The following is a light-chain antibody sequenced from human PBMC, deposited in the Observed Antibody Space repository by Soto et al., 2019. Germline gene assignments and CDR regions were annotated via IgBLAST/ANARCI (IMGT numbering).Light chain of an antibody. V-gene: IGKV2-30*01. CDR3: MQGGHWPT. CDR2: KVS. CDR1: QSLVSSNGNTY. Sequence: DVVMTQSPLSLPVTLGQPASISCRSSQSLVSSNGNTYLNWFQQRPGQSPRRLVYKVSNRDSGVPDRFSGSGSGNDFTLKISRVEAEDVGVYYCMQGGHWPTFGQGTKLEIK. J-gene: IGKJ2*01.